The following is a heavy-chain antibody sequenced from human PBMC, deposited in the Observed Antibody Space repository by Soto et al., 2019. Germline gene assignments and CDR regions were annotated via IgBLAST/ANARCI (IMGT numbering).Heavy chain of an antibody. CDR2: ISGSGGST. CDR3: AKIPTVTGIGSAFDI. CDR1: GFTFSSYA. Sequence: PGGSLRLSCAASGFTFSSYAMSWIRQAQGKGLEWVSAISGSGGSTYYADSVKGRFTISRDNSKNTLYLQMNSLRAEDTAVYYCAKIPTVTGIGSAFDIWGQGTMVTVSS. D-gene: IGHD4-17*01. J-gene: IGHJ3*02. V-gene: IGHV3-23*01.